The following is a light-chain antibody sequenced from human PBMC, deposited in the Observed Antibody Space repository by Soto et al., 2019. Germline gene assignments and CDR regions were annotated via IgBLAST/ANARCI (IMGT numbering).Light chain of an antibody. V-gene: IGKV1-33*01. J-gene: IGKJ4*01. CDR2: DAS. CDR1: QDISNY. CDR3: EQYHGLPLT. Sequence: DIQMTQSPSSLSACLGDTVTITCQASQDISNYLNWYQQRPGQAPQRMISDASDLERGVPSRFSGGGSGTDFTFTISTLQPEDFATYYCEQYHGLPLTFGEGT.